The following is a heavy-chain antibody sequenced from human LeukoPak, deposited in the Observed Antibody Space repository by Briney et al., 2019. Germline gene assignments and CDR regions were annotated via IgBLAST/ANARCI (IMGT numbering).Heavy chain of an antibody. CDR3: ARLNDIAVAGSPKDWYFDL. CDR1: GGSISGYY. CDR2: IYYSGST. J-gene: IGHJ2*01. D-gene: IGHD6-19*01. Sequence: SETLSLTCIVSGGSISGYYWNWIRQAPGKGLDWIGYIYYSGSTNYNPSLKSRVALSVDTSKMQFSLKLSSVTAADTAVYYCARLNDIAVAGSPKDWYFDLWGCGTLVTVSS. V-gene: IGHV4-59*01.